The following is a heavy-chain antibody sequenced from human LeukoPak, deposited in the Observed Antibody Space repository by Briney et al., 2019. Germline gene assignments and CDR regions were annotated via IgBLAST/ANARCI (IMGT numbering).Heavy chain of an antibody. V-gene: IGHV3-23*01. CDR3: AKDIYDFWSGYKAFDY. CDR2: ISGSGGST. Sequence: PGGSLRLSCAASGFTFSSYAMSWVRQAPGKGLEWVSAISGSGGSTYYADSVKGRFTISRDNSKNTLYLQMNSLRAEDTAVYYCAKDIYDFWSGYKAFDYWGQGTLVTVSS. D-gene: IGHD3-3*01. CDR1: GFTFSSYA. J-gene: IGHJ4*02.